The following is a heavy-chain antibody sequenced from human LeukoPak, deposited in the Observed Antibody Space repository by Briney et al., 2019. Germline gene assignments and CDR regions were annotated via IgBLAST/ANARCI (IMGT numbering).Heavy chain of an antibody. D-gene: IGHD2-2*01. CDR3: ARVRLADCSSTSCPRHRYYFDY. CDR1: GFTFSSYW. J-gene: IGHJ4*02. V-gene: IGHV3-7*01. CDR2: IKQDGSEK. Sequence: GGSLRLSCAASGFTFSSYWMSWVRQAPGEGLEWVANIKQDGSEKYYVDSVKGRFTISRDNAKNSLYLQMNSLRAEDTAVYYCARVRLADCSSTSCPRHRYYFDYWGKGTLVTVSS.